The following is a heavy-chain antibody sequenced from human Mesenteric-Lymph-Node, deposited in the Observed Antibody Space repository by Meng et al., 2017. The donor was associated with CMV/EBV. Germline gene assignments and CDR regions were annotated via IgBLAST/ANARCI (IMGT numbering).Heavy chain of an antibody. CDR1: GGSISTTNYS. CDR3: VREISGSSATT. D-gene: IGHD6-13*01. V-gene: IGHV4-39*02. CDR2: IYYTGTT. Sequence: CTVSGGSISTTNYSWAWIRQPPGKGLEWIGSIYYTGTTYYSPSLKSRVTISVDTSKNQFSLKLFSVTAADTAVYYCVREISGSSATTWGQGTLVTVSS. J-gene: IGHJ4*02.